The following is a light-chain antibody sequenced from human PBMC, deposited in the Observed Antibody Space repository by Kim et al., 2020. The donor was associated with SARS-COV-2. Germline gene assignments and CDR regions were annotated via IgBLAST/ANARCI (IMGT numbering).Light chain of an antibody. CDR3: QSYDSSLSGLV. Sequence: VPTSGIGRSSNNVAGYNVHCYQQLPATAPKLLIFGKSKRPSGVPDRFSGSKSGTSASLAITGLQAEDEADYYCQSYDSSLSGLVFGGGTQLTVL. V-gene: IGLV1-40*01. CDR2: GKS. J-gene: IGLJ3*02. CDR1: SSNNVAGYN.